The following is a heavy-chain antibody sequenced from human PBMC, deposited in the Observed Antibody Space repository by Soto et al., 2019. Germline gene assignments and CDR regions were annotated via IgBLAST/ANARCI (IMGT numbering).Heavy chain of an antibody. CDR1: GGSISSYY. Sequence: NTSETLSLTCTVSGGSISSYYWSWIRQPPGKGLEWIGYIYYSGSTNYNPSLKSRVTISVDTSKNQFSLKLSSVTAADTAVYYCARESAGTFCFDYWGQGTLVTVSS. CDR3: ARESAGTFCFDY. V-gene: IGHV4-59*01. D-gene: IGHD1-1*01. J-gene: IGHJ4*02. CDR2: IYYSGST.